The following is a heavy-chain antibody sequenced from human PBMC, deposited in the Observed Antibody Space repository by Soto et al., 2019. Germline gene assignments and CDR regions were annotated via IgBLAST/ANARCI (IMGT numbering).Heavy chain of an antibody. CDR2: ISYDGSNK. D-gene: IGHD3-10*01. CDR3: ATLTSGYYGSGSLDY. J-gene: IGHJ4*02. Sequence: QPGGSLRLSCAASGFTFSSYAMHWVRQAPGKGLEWVAVISYDGSNKYYADSVKGRFTISRDNSKNTLYLQMNSLRAEGTAVYYCATLTSGYYGSGSLDYWGQGTLVTVSS. V-gene: IGHV3-30-3*01. CDR1: GFTFSSYA.